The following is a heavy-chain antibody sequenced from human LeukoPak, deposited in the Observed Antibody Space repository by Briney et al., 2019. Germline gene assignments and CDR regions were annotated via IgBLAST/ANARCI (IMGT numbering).Heavy chain of an antibody. CDR1: GFTFDDYA. CDR3: AKGVAAGYYYYMDV. V-gene: IGHV3-9*01. J-gene: IGHJ6*03. CDR2: ISWNSGSI. Sequence: PGRSLRLSCAASGFTFDDYAMHWVRQAPGKGVEWVSGISWNSGSIGYADSVKGRFTISRDNAKNSLYLQMNSLRAEDTALYYCAKGVAAGYYYYMDVWGKGATVTVSS. D-gene: IGHD6-13*01.